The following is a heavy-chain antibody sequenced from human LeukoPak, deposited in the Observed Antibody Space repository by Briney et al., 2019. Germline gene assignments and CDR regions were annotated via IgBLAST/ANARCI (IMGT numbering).Heavy chain of an antibody. Sequence: GASVKVSCKASGGTFSSYAISWVRQAPGQGLEWMGRIIPIFGTANYAQKFQGRVTITTDESTSTAYMELSSLRSEDTAVYYCNTVRGDAQNSDYWGQGTLVTVSS. V-gene: IGHV1-69*05. J-gene: IGHJ4*02. CDR1: GGTFSSYA. D-gene: IGHD3-10*01. CDR3: NTVRGDAQNSDY. CDR2: IIPIFGTA.